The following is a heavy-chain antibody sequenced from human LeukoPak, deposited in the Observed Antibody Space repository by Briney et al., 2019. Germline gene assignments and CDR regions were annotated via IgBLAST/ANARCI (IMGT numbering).Heavy chain of an antibody. CDR2: ISWNSGSI. D-gene: IGHD5-18*01. Sequence: PGGSLRLSCAASGFTFSSYGMHWVRQAPGKGLEWVSSISWNSGSIGYADSVKGRFTISRDNANNSLYLQMNSLRPEDTAFYYCAKGVHGYTYGRDAFDIWGQGTMVTVSS. CDR1: GFTFSSYG. V-gene: IGHV3-9*01. CDR3: AKGVHGYTYGRDAFDI. J-gene: IGHJ3*02.